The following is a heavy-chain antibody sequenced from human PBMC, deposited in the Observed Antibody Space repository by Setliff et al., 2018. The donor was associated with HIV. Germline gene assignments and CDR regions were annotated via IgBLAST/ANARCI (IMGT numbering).Heavy chain of an antibody. CDR2: GHYSGTT. CDR3: ARWGEPAHKAFDV. Sequence: SETLSLTCTVSGVSISTYYCSWIRQPPGKGLEWVGSGHYSGTTSYNPSLNSRVTILVDTSKSQFSLKLTSVTATDTAVYYCARWGEPAHKAFDVWGQGTTVTVSS. CDR1: GVSISTYY. V-gene: IGHV4-59*08. D-gene: IGHD3-16*01. J-gene: IGHJ3*01.